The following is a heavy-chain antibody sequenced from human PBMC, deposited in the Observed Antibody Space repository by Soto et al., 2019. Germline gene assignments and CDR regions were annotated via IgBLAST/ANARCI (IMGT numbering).Heavy chain of an antibody. CDR3: ASLFGGLGFDY. J-gene: IGHJ4*02. CDR2: IIPILGIA. D-gene: IGHD3-10*01. V-gene: IGHV1-69*02. CDR1: GGTFSSYT. Sequence: SVKVSCKASGGTFSSYTISWVRQAPGQGLEWMGRIIPILGIASYAQKFQGRVTMTRDTSTSTVYMELSSLRSEDTAVYYCASLFGGLGFDYWGQGTLVTVS.